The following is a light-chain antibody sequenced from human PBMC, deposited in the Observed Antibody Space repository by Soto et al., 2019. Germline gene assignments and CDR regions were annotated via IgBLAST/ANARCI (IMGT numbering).Light chain of an antibody. Sequence: DIQMTQSPSSLSASVRDRVTITCRASQSISGSLNWYQQKPGKAPKLLIYGATRLHSGVPPRFSGSGYGTDFTLTITSLQLEDFATYYCQQSDVSPRTFGQGTKVDIK. J-gene: IGKJ1*01. CDR3: QQSDVSPRT. CDR2: GAT. CDR1: QSISGS. V-gene: IGKV1-39*01.